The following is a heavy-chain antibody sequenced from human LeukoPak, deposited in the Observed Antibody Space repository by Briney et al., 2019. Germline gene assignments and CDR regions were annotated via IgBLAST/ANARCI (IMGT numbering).Heavy chain of an antibody. V-gene: IGHV3-66*01. CDR1: GFTVSSNY. CDR3: ARGRSTGWYYFDY. Sequence: QPGGSLLLSCAASGFTVSSNYMSWVRQAPGKGLEWVSVIYSSDGTYYADSVKGRFTISRDNSKNTLYLQMNSLRAEDTAVYYCARGRSTGWYYFDYWGQGTLVTVSS. J-gene: IGHJ4*02. CDR2: IYSSDGT. D-gene: IGHD6-19*01.